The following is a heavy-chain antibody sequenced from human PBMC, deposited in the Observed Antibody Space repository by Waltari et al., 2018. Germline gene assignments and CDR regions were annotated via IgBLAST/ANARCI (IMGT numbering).Heavy chain of an antibody. CDR1: GYNFHSYA. J-gene: IGHJ3*02. Sequence: QVQLVQSGAEVKKPGASVKVSCKASGYNFHSYAMHWVRQAPGQRLERMGWINAGNGNTKYSQKFQGRVTITRDTSASTAYMELSSLRSEDTAVYYCARVEGAAGLDIWGQGTMVTVSS. V-gene: IGHV1-3*01. D-gene: IGHD3-16*01. CDR3: ARVEGAAGLDI. CDR2: INAGNGNT.